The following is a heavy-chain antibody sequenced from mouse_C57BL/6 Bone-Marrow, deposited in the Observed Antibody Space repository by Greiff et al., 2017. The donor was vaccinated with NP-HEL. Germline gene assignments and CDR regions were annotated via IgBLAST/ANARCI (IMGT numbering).Heavy chain of an antibody. CDR2: ISDGGSYT. J-gene: IGHJ4*01. V-gene: IGHV5-4*01. CDR3: ARADGYFYAMDY. Sequence: EVQLVESGGGLVKPGGSLKLSCAASGFTFTSYAMSWVRQTPDKRLEWVATISDGGSYTYYPDNVKGRFPISRDNAKNNLYLQMSHLKSEDTAMYYCARADGYFYAMDYWGQGTSVTVSS. D-gene: IGHD2-3*01. CDR1: GFTFTSYA.